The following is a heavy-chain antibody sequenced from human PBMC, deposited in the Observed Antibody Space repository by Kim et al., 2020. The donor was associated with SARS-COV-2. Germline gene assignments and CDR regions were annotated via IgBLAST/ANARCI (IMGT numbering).Heavy chain of an antibody. CDR3: ARTDCSSTSEYGGGCYYYGMDV. CDR2: INPSGGST. Sequence: ASVKVSCKASGYTFTSYYMHWVRQAPGQGLEWMGIINPSGGSTSYAQKFQGRVTMTRDTSTSTVYMELSSLRSEDTAVYYCARTDCSSTSEYGGGCYYYGMDVWGQGTTVTVSS. D-gene: IGHD2-2*01. V-gene: IGHV1-46*01. CDR1: GYTFTSYY. J-gene: IGHJ6*02.